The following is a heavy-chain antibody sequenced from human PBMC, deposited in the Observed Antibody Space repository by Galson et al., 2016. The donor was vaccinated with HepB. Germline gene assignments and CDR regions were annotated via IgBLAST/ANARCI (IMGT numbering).Heavy chain of an antibody. Sequence: SVKVSCKASGGSFTSHALNWVRQAPGQGLEWMGRIIPLFGTPDYAQKFQGRVTITADKSTSTAYLELNNLRSDDTAFYYCARDHAGTNRAFVYWGQGTLVTVSS. V-gene: IGHV1-69*06. CDR2: IIPLFGTP. CDR1: GGSFTSHA. CDR3: ARDHAGTNRAFVY. J-gene: IGHJ4*02. D-gene: IGHD1-1*01.